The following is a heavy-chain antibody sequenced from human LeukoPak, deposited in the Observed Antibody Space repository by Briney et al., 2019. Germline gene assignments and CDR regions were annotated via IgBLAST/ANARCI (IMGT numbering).Heavy chain of an antibody. CDR3: ARELYNREDIGFDP. CDR1: GYTFTGYY. D-gene: IGHD2-15*01. J-gene: IGHJ5*02. CDR2: INPNSGGT. V-gene: IGHV1-2*01. Sequence: ASVKVSCKASGYTFTGYYMHWVRQAPGQGLEWMGRINPNSGGTNYAQKFQGRVTITRDTSISTAYMELSRLRSGDTDVYYCARELYNREDIGFDPWGQGTLVTVSS.